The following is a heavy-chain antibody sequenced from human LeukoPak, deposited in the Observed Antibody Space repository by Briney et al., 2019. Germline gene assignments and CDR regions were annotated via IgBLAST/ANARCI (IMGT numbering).Heavy chain of an antibody. CDR3: ARDYGDIPPDWYYDL. J-gene: IGHJ2*01. CDR1: GGSISSYY. D-gene: IGHD4-17*01. V-gene: IGHV4-59*01. CDR2: IYYSGST. Sequence: ETLSLTCTVSGGSISSYYWSWIRQPPGKGLEWIGYIYYSGSTNYNPSLKSRVTISVDTSKNQFSLKLRSVTAADTAVYYCARDYGDIPPDWYYDLWGRGTLVTVSS.